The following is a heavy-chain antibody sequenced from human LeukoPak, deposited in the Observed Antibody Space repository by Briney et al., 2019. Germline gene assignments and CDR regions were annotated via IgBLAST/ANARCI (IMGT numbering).Heavy chain of an antibody. D-gene: IGHD5-24*01. CDR3: ARRGGRHRWLQGDGFDV. CDR2: IYPGDSDT. CDR1: GYTFTSYW. J-gene: IGHJ3*01. V-gene: IGHV5-51*01. Sequence: GESLKISCESSGYTFTSYWIVWVRQMPGKSPEWMGIIYPGDSDTRYSPSFDGQVTISADKSSVYLQWSSLKPSDTAMYYCARRGGRHRWLQGDGFDVWGQGTMVTVSS.